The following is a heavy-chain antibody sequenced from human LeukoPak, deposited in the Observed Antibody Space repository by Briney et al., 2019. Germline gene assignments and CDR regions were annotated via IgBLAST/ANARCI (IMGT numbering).Heavy chain of an antibody. V-gene: IGHV1-2*02. CDR3: ARGRTTASTAGSLYAY. CDR2: INPNGGGT. Sequence: ASVKVSCKASGYTFTDYYMHWVRQAPGQGLEWMAWINPNGGGTNYAQKFQGRVTVTRDTSISTAYMELSSLRSDDTAAYYCARGRTTASTAGSLYAYWGQGTLVTVSS. CDR1: GYTFTDYY. D-gene: IGHD6-13*01. J-gene: IGHJ4*02.